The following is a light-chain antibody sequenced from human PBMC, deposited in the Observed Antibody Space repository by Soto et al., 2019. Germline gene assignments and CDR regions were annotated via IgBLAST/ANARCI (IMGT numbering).Light chain of an antibody. Sequence: DIQMTQSPSSVSASVGDRVTITCRASQGISNWLAWYQQQPGKAPKLLIYSASTLQSGVPSSFSGGGAGTHFALIISSLQPEDFAPYSCQQTNTFFPLSFGGATKVEIK. V-gene: IGKV1-12*01. CDR1: QGISNW. J-gene: IGKJ4*01. CDR2: SAS. CDR3: QQTNTFFPLS.